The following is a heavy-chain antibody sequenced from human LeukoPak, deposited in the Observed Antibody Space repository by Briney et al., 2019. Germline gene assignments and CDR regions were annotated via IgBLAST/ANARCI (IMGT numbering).Heavy chain of an antibody. CDR2: TYYRSKWSH. CDR3: ARGNRDFDS. Sequence: PSQTLSLTCAISGDSVSTNSAAWNWIRQSPSRGLERLGRTYYRSKWSHDYAPSVQSRITINPDTSKNQFSLHLNSVTPEDTAVYYCARGNRDFDSWGQGTLVTVSS. D-gene: IGHD2-21*02. J-gene: IGHJ5*01. V-gene: IGHV6-1*01. CDR1: GDSVSTNSAA.